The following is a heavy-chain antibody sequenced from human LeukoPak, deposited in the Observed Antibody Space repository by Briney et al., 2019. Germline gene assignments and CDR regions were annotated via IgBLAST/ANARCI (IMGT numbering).Heavy chain of an antibody. CDR1: GGSISSYY. J-gene: IGHJ5*02. V-gene: IGHV4-4*07. Sequence: PSGTLSLTCTVSGGSISSYYWSWIRQPAGKGLEWIGRIYTSGSTNYNPSLKSRVTMSVDTSKNQFSLKLSSVTAADTAVYYCARSADDILTGDNWFDPWGQGTLVTVSS. CDR3: ARSADDILTGDNWFDP. D-gene: IGHD3-9*01. CDR2: IYTSGST.